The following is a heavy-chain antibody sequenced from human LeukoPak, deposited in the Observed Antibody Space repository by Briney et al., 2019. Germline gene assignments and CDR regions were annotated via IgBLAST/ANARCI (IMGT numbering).Heavy chain of an antibody. V-gene: IGHV1-46*01. CDR2: INPSGGST. CDR3: ARSSGNGGFDY. Sequence: ASVKVCCKASGYRFTSYYLHWVRQAPGQGLEWMGIINPSGGSTSYAQKFQGRVTMTRDTSTSTVYMELSSLRSEDTAVYYCARSSGNGGFDYWGQGTLVTVSS. D-gene: IGHD3-3*01. J-gene: IGHJ4*02. CDR1: GYRFTSYY.